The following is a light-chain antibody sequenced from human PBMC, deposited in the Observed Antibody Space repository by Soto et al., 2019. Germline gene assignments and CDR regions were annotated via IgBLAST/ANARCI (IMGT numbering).Light chain of an antibody. CDR1: QSVISNY. CDR2: AAS. Sequence: EVVLTQSPGTVSLSPGERVTLSCRASQSVISNYLAWFQQRPGQAPRLLIYAASSRATGIPDRFSGSGSGTDFTLSISRLEPEDFAVYYCPQYGSSLTWTFGQGTKVEIK. J-gene: IGKJ1*01. CDR3: PQYGSSLTWT. V-gene: IGKV3-20*01.